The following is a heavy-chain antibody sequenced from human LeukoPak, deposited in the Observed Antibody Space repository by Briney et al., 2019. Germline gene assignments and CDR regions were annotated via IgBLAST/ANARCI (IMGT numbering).Heavy chain of an antibody. CDR3: ARVPYSGTRPWYYYGRDV. Sequence: SETLSLTCTVSGGSISSYYWSWIRQPPGKGLEWIGYIYYSGSTNYNPSLKSRVTISVDTSKNQFSLKLSSVTAADTAVYYCARVPYSGTRPWYYYGRDVWGQGTTVTVSS. CDR2: IYYSGST. CDR1: GGSISSYY. J-gene: IGHJ6*02. V-gene: IGHV4-59*01. D-gene: IGHD1-26*01.